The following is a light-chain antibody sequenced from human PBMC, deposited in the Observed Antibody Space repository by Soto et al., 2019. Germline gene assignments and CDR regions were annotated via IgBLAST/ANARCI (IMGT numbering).Light chain of an antibody. V-gene: IGKV3-20*01. CDR3: QQYGSSPRT. J-gene: IGKJ1*01. CDR2: GAS. CDR1: QSVPRSY. Sequence: EFVLTQSPCILSLSPGERATLSCRASQSVPRSYLAWYQQKPGQAPRLLIYGASSRATGIPDRFSGSGSGTDFTLTISRLEPEDFAVYYCQQYGSSPRTFGQGTKVDIK.